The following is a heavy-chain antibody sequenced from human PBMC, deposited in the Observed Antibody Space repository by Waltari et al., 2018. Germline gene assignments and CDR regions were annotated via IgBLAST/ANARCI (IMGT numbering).Heavy chain of an antibody. Sequence: QVQLQESGPGLVKPSETLSLTCTVSGGSIRSYYWRWIRQPPGKGLEWIGYIYYSGSTNYTPSLKSRVTISVDTSKNQFSLKLSSVTAADTAVYYCARAVAGTRWFDPWGQGTLVTVSS. CDR1: GGSIRSYY. D-gene: IGHD6-19*01. V-gene: IGHV4-59*01. J-gene: IGHJ5*02. CDR3: ARAVAGTRWFDP. CDR2: IYYSGST.